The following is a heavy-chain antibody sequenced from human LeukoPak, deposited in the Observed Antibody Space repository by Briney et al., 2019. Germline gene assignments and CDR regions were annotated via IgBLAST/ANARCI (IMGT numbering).Heavy chain of an antibody. J-gene: IGHJ6*04. Sequence: SETLSLTCTVSGGSISSSSYYWGWIRQPPGKGLEWIGSIYYSGSTNYNPSLKSRVTMSVDTSKNQFSLKLSSVTAADTAVYYCARDTYYYGSGSYRLDVWGKGTTVTISS. D-gene: IGHD3-10*01. CDR3: ARDTYYYGSGSYRLDV. V-gene: IGHV4-39*07. CDR2: IYYSGST. CDR1: GGSISSSSYY.